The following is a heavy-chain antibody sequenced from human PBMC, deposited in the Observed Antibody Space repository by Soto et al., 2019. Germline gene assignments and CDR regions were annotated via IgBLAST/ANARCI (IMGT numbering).Heavy chain of an antibody. Sequence: QLQLQESGPGLVKPSETLSLTCTVSGGSISSSSYYWGWIRQPPGKGLEWIGSIYYSGSTYYNPSLKSRVTISVDTPKNQFSLKLSYVTAADTAVYYCARLLRHNYYGMDVWGQGTTVTVSS. CDR1: GGSISSSSYY. CDR3: ARLLRHNYYGMDV. CDR2: IYYSGST. J-gene: IGHJ6*02. V-gene: IGHV4-39*01. D-gene: IGHD5-12*01.